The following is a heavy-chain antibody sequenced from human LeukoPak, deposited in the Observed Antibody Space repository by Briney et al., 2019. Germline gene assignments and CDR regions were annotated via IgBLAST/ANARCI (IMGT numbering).Heavy chain of an antibody. D-gene: IGHD1-26*01. Sequence: PGRSLRLSCAASGFTFSSYGMHWVRQAPGKGLEWVAVISYDGSNKFYADSVKGRFTISRDNSKNTLCLQMNSLRAEDTAVYYFAREWEQLVAFHIWGQGTMVTVSS. CDR1: GFTFSSYG. CDR3: AREWEQLVAFHI. V-gene: IGHV3-30*03. CDR2: ISYDGSNK. J-gene: IGHJ3*02.